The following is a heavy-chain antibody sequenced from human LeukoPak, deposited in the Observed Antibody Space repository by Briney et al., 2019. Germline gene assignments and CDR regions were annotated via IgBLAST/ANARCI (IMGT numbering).Heavy chain of an antibody. J-gene: IGHJ5*02. CDR3: ARTTSDTIFGVVISGFDP. CDR2: INPSGGST. D-gene: IGHD3-3*01. Sequence: ASVKVSCKASGYTSTSYYMHWVRQAPGQGLEWMGIINPSGGSTSYAQKFQGRVTMTRDTSTSTVYMELSSLRSEDTAVYYCARTTSDTIFGVVISGFDPWGQGTLVTVSS. V-gene: IGHV1-46*01. CDR1: GYTSTSYY.